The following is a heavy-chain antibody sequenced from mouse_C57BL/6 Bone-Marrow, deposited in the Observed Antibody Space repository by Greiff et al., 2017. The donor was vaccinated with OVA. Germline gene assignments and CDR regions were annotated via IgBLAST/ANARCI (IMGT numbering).Heavy chain of an antibody. CDR3: AREGIYYGYGGWYFDV. CDR2: IDPANGNT. Sequence: VQLQESVAELVRPGASVKLSCTASGFNINNTYMHWVKQRPEQGLEWIGRIDPANGNTKYDPKFKGKATITADTSSNTAYLQLSRLTSEDTAIYYCAREGIYYGYGGWYFDVWGTGTTVTVSS. J-gene: IGHJ1*03. D-gene: IGHD2-2*01. V-gene: IGHV14-3*01. CDR1: GFNINNTY.